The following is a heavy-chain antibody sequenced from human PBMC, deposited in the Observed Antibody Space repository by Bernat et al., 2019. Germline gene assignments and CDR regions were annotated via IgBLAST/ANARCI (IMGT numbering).Heavy chain of an antibody. CDR1: GFTFSSYA. CDR3: AKLPTVKMRQKVNWYFDL. J-gene: IGHJ2*01. CDR2: ISGSGGST. D-gene: IGHD4-17*01. Sequence: EVQLVESGGGLVQPGGSLRLSCAASGFTFSSYAMSWVRQAPGKGLEWVSAISGSGGSTYYADSVKGRFTISRDNSKNTLYLQMNSLRAEDTAVYYCAKLPTVKMRQKVNWYFDLWGRGTLVTVSS. V-gene: IGHV3-23*04.